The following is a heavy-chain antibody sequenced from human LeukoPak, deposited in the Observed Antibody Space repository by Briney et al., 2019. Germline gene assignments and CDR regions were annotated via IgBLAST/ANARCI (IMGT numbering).Heavy chain of an antibody. V-gene: IGHV1-69*13. J-gene: IGHJ5*02. Sequence: SVKVSCKASGGTFSSYAISWVRQAPGQGLEWMGGIIPIFSTANYAQKFQGRVTVTADESTSTAYMELNSLRSDDTAVYYCARDRGELRVWFDPWGQGTLVTVSS. D-gene: IGHD1-1*01. CDR3: ARDRGELRVWFDP. CDR2: IIPIFSTA. CDR1: GGTFSSYA.